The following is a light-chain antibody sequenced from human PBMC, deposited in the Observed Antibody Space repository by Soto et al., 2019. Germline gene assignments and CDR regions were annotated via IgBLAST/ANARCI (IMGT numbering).Light chain of an antibody. CDR3: QHRSIWPVS. CDR2: DVS. Sequence: EIVLTQSPATLSLSPGEIATLSCRASQSVGTYLAWYQQKPGQSPRLLMFDVSNRATGIPARFSGSGSGTDFTLTTSSLEPEDFGVYYCQHRSIWPVSFGQGTRLEIK. V-gene: IGKV3-11*01. CDR1: QSVGTY. J-gene: IGKJ5*01.